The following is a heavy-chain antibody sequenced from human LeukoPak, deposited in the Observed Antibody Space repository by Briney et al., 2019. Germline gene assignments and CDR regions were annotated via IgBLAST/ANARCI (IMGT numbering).Heavy chain of an antibody. CDR2: INPNSGGT. D-gene: IGHD6-13*01. CDR3: ARGRGIAAAGPNYYYYGMDV. V-gene: IGHV1-2*02. J-gene: IGHJ6*02. Sequence: GASVKVSCKASGYTFTTYGISWVRQAPGQGLEWMGWINPNSGGTNYAQKFQGRVTMTRDTSISTAYMELSRLRSDDTAVYYCARGRGIAAAGPNYYYYGMDVWGQGTTVTVSS. CDR1: GYTFTTYG.